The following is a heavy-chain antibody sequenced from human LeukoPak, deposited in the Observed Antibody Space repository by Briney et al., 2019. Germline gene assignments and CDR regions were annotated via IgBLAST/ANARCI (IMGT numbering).Heavy chain of an antibody. D-gene: IGHD3-10*01. CDR1: GFTLNTYT. V-gene: IGHV3-21*01. Sequence: MSGGSLRLSCAASGFTLNTYTMNWVRQAPGKGLEWVSSISSSNSYIYYADSVKGRFTISRDDAKNSLSLQMNSLRVEDTAVYYCAKETGSGSYRSQFDYWGQGTLVTVSS. CDR3: AKETGSGSYRSQFDY. CDR2: ISSSNSYI. J-gene: IGHJ4*02.